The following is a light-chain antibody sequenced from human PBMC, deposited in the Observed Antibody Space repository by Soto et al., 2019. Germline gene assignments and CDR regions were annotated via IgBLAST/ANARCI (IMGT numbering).Light chain of an antibody. CDR3: QLWVSSSHHFYA. CDR2: NDR. J-gene: IGLJ1*01. V-gene: IGLV3-21*02. CDR1: NIGSKS. Sequence: SYELTQQPSVSVAPGQTARITCGGDNIGSKSVHWYQQKPGQAPVLVVYNDRDRPSGIPERFSGSNSGNTATLTISRVEAGDEADYYCQLWVSSSHHFYAFGTGTKVTVL.